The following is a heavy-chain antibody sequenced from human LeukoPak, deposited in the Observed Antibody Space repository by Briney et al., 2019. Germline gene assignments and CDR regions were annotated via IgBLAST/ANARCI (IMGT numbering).Heavy chain of an antibody. CDR2: ISGSGGDT. Sequence: GGSLRLSCAASGFTFSRSAMSWVRQAPGKGLEWVSAISGSGGDTYYTDSVKGRFIISRDNSKNTVSLQMNSLRAEDTAVYYCAKRTTAFDSWGLGTLVTVSS. V-gene: IGHV3-23*01. CDR3: AKRTTAFDS. D-gene: IGHD4-11*01. CDR1: GFTFSRSA. J-gene: IGHJ4*02.